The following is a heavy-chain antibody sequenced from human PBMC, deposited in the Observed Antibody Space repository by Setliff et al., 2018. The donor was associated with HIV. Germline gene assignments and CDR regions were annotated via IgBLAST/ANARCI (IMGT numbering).Heavy chain of an antibody. CDR1: GFTFSIYS. Sequence: GGSLRLSCAASGFTFSIYSMNWVRQAPGKGLEWVSYISSSSSYTHYADSVKGRFTTSRDNVKNSLYLQMNSLRAEGTAVYYCARDNGRYFDRGWFDYWGQGTLVTVSS. J-gene: IGHJ5*01. D-gene: IGHD3-9*01. CDR3: ARDNGRYFDRGWFDY. V-gene: IGHV3-21*01. CDR2: ISSSSSYT.